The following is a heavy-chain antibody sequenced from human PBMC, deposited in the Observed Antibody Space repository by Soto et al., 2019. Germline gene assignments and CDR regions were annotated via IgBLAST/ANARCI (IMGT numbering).Heavy chain of an antibody. CDR2: ISYSGTT. CDR1: GDSISSNNNY. CDR3: ARGRGYSYGLNP. J-gene: IGHJ5*02. D-gene: IGHD5-18*01. V-gene: IGHV4-30-4*01. Sequence: SETLSLTCTVSGDSISSNNNYWSWIRQPPGEGLEWIGFISYSGTTSYSPSLKSRVAISLDTSKNQFSLSLSSVTAADTAVYYCARGRGYSYGLNPWGQGTLVTVS.